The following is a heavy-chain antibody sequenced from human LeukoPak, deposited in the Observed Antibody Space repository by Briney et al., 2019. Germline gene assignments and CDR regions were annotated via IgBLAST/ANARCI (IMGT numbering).Heavy chain of an antibody. Sequence: ASVKVSCKASGYTFTGYYMHWVRQAPGQGLEWMGWINPNSGGTNYAQKFQGRVTMTRDTSISTAYMELSRLRSEDTAVYYCARARGYSYPVGYWGQGTLVTVSS. V-gene: IGHV1-2*02. J-gene: IGHJ4*02. CDR1: GYTFTGYY. CDR2: INPNSGGT. D-gene: IGHD5-18*01. CDR3: ARARGYSYPVGY.